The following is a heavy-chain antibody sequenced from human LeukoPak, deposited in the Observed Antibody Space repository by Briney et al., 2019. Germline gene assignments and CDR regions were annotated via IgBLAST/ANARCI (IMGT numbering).Heavy chain of an antibody. Sequence: GGSRRLSCAASGFTFSSYAMCWVRQAPGKGLEWVSAISGSGGSTNYADSVKGRFTISRDNSKNTLYLQMNSLRAEDTAVFYCAKTGVGYCTGGSCSAADYWGQGTLVTVSS. CDR2: ISGSGGST. D-gene: IGHD2-15*01. V-gene: IGHV3-23*01. J-gene: IGHJ4*02. CDR3: AKTGVGYCTGGSCSAADY. CDR1: GFTFSSYA.